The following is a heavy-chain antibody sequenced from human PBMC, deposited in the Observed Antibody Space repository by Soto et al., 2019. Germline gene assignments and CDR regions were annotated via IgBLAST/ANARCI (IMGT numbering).Heavy chain of an antibody. V-gene: IGHV2-70*20. CDR1: GFSLTTLGMS. CDR3: VRGEVPSTMVMFFDY. CDR2: INWEDDK. Sequence: GSGPTLVNPTQPLTLTCSFSGFSLTTLGMSVSWVRQPPGKALEWLALINWEDDKYYRPSLETRLTISKDTSTNRVLLTMTKLDPADTATYYCVRGEVPSTMVMFFDYWGQGALVTVSS. J-gene: IGHJ4*02. D-gene: IGHD3-10*01.